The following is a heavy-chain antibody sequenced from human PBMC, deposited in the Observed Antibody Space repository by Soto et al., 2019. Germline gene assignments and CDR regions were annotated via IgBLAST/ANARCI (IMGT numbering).Heavy chain of an antibody. CDR3: ARYIVLVPVTMPPHFDY. Sequence: SETLSLTCTVPGGSISSGDYYWSWFRQPPGKGLEWIGYIFYSGNTYYNPSLKSRLTISLDTSKNQFSLKLTSVTAADTAVYYCARYIVLVPVTMPPHFDYWGQGTLVTVSS. CDR2: IFYSGNT. D-gene: IGHD2-2*01. V-gene: IGHV4-30-4*01. CDR1: GGSISSGDYY. J-gene: IGHJ4*02.